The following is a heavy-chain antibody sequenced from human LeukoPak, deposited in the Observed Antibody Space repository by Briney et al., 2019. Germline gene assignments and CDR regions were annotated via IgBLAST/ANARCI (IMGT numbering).Heavy chain of an antibody. CDR1: GFTFSSYG. V-gene: IGHV3-30*02. CDR2: IRYDGSNK. D-gene: IGHD5-18*01. Sequence: PGGSLRLSCAASGFTFSSYGMHWVRQAPGKGLEWVAFIRYDGSNKYYADSVKGRFTISRDNSKNTLYLQMNSLRAEDTAVYYCARGFGSGDTAMTRWGYYYYYYMDVWGKGTTVTVSS. J-gene: IGHJ6*03. CDR3: ARGFGSGDTAMTRWGYYYYYYMDV.